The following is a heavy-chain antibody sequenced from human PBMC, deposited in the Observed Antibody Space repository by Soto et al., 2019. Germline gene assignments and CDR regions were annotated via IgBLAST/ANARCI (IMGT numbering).Heavy chain of an antibody. J-gene: IGHJ5*02. Sequence: ASVKVSCKASGYTFTSYYMHWVRQAPGQGLEWMGIINPSGGSTSYAQKFQGRVTMTRDTSTSTVYMELSSLRSEDTAVYYCARDGYDFWSGAHWFDPWGQGTLVPVSS. V-gene: IGHV1-46*01. CDR3: ARDGYDFWSGAHWFDP. CDR2: INPSGGST. D-gene: IGHD3-3*01. CDR1: GYTFTSYY.